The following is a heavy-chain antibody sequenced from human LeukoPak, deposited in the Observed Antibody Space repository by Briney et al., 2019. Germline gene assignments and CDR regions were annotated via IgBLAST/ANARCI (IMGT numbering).Heavy chain of an antibody. V-gene: IGHV1-18*01. CDR1: GYTFTSYG. Sequence: ASVKVSCKASGYTFTSYGISWVRQAPGQGLEWMGWISAYDGNTNYAQKLQGRVTMTTDTSTSTAYMELRSLRSDDTAVYYCARGPATSLRLGELSPLDYWGQGTLVTVSS. CDR3: ARGPATSLRLGELSPLDY. J-gene: IGHJ4*02. D-gene: IGHD3-16*02. CDR2: ISAYDGNT.